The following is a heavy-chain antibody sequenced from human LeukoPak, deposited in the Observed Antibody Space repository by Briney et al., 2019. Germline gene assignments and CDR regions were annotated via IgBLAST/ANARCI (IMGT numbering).Heavy chain of an antibody. J-gene: IGHJ2*01. CDR3: ARGDYLYWYFDL. D-gene: IGHD4-11*01. CDR1: GYTFTAYY. V-gene: IGHV1-46*01. Sequence: ASVKVSCKASGYTFTAYYIHWVRQAPGQGLEWMGIINPSGGSTTYAQKFQGRVAMTRDTSTSTVYMELSSLRSEDTAVYYCARGDYLYWYFDLWGRGTLVTVSS. CDR2: INPSGGST.